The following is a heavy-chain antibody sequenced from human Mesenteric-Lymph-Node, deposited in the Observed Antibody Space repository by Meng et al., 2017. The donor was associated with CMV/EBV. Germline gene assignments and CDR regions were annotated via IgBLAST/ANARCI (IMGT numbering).Heavy chain of an antibody. Sequence: GESLKISCAASGFSFNSYSMNWVRQAPGKGLEWVSSISRSSSYKYYADSVKGRFTISRDNAKNFLFLQMSSLRAEDTAVYYCAGLRKDYWGQGTLVTVSS. D-gene: IGHD5-12*01. V-gene: IGHV3-21*01. CDR3: AGLRKDY. CDR2: ISRSSSYK. CDR1: GFSFNSYS. J-gene: IGHJ4*02.